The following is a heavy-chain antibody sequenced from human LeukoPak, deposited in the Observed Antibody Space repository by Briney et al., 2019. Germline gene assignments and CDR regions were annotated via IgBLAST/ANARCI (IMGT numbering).Heavy chain of an antibody. CDR1: GFTFSSYA. D-gene: IGHD6-6*01. CDR2: ISDDASYK. J-gene: IGHJ4*02. CDR3: ASGSITAPRGY. Sequence: GRSLRLSCAASGFTFSSYAMHWVRQPPGKGLEWVAVISDDASYKYYADSVKGRLAISRHSSKNTLYLQMNSLRLEDTAVYYCASGSITAPRGYWGQGTLVTVSS. V-gene: IGHV3-30*03.